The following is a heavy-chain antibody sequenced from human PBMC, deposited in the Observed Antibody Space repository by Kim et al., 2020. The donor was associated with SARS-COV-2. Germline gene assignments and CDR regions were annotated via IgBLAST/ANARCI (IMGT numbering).Heavy chain of an antibody. J-gene: IGHJ5*02. V-gene: IGHV3-13*01. CDR1: GFTFSSYD. CDR3: ARGTLGSRAFTFDP. CDR2: IGTAGDT. Sequence: GGSLRLSCAASGFTFSSYDMHWVRQATGKGLEWVSAIGTAGDTYYPGSVKGRFTISRENAKNSLYLQMNSLRAGDTAVYYCARGTLGSRAFTFDPWGQGTLVTVSS. D-gene: IGHD7-27*01.